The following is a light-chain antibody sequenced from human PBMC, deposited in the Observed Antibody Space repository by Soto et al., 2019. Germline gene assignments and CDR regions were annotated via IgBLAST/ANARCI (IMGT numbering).Light chain of an antibody. J-gene: IGLJ3*02. CDR2: GNS. Sequence: QSVLTQPHSVSGAPGQRVTISCTGSSSYIGAGYDVHWYQQLPGTAPKLLIYGNSNRPSGVPDRFSGSKSGTSASLAITGLQAEDEADYYCQSYDSSLSGSVFGGGTKVTVL. CDR1: SSYIGAGYD. V-gene: IGLV1-40*01. CDR3: QSYDSSLSGSV.